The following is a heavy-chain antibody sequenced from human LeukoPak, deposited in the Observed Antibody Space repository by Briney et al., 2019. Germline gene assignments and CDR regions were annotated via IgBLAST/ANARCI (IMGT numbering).Heavy chain of an antibody. CDR3: ARTSYSSTWHSDY. CDR1: GYTFTSYG. CDR2: ISGHNANT. V-gene: IGHV1-18*01. J-gene: IGHJ4*02. Sequence: ASVKVSCKASGYTFTSYGINWVRQALGQGPEWVGWISGHNANTNYGRKFQGRVTMTTDTSTSTAYMELRSLTFDDTAIYYCARTSYSSTWHSDYWGQGTLVAVSS. D-gene: IGHD6-13*01.